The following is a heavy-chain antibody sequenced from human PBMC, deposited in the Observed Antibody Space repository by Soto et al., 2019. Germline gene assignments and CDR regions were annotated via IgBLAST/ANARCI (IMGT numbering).Heavy chain of an antibody. J-gene: IGHJ4*02. CDR2: IIPIFGTA. V-gene: IGHV1-69*01. CDR1: GGTFSSYA. D-gene: IGHD3-22*01. Sequence: QVQLVQSGAEVKKPGSSVKVSCKASGGTFSSYAISWVRQAPGQGLEWMGGIIPIFGTANYAQKFRGRVTIPADESTSTAYMGLSSLRSEDTAVYYCARVRYYVRSGRTRRYYFDYWGQGTLVTVSS. CDR3: ARVRYYVRSGRTRRYYFDY.